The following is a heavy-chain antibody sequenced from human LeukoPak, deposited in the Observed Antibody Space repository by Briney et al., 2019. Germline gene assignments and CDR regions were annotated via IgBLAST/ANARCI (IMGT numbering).Heavy chain of an antibody. CDR3: AMTAVAGTGDY. J-gene: IGHJ4*02. CDR2: IYSGGST. D-gene: IGHD6-19*01. CDR1: GFTVSSNY. Sequence: GGSLRLSCAASGFTVSSNYMSWVRQAPGKGLEWVSVIYSGGSTYYADSVKGRFTISRDNSTNTLYLQMNSLRAEDTAVYYCAMTAVAGTGDYWGQGTLVTVSS. V-gene: IGHV3-66*01.